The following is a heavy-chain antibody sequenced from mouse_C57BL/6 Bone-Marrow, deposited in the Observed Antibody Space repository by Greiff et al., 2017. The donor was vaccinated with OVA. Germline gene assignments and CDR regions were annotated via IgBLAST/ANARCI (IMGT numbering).Heavy chain of an antibody. J-gene: IGHJ2*01. D-gene: IGHD1-1*01. CDR3: AREGPVTTGRDYFDY. Sequence: VQLQQPGAELVMPGASVKLSCKASGYTFTSYWMHWVKQRPGQGLEWIGEIDPSDSYTNYNQKFKGKSTLTVDKSSSTAYMQLSSLTSEDSAVYYWAREGPVTTGRDYFDYWGQGTTLTVSS. V-gene: IGHV1-69*01. CDR1: GYTFTSYW. CDR2: IDPSDSYT.